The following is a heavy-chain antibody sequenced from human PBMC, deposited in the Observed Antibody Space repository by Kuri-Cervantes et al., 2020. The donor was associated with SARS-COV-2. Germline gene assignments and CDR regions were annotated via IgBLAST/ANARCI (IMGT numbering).Heavy chain of an antibody. V-gene: IGHV3-7*01. D-gene: IGHD6-13*01. Sequence: GESLKISCAASGFTFSSYWMSWVRQAPGKGLEWVANIKQDGSEEYYVDSVKGRFTISRDNAKNSLYLQMNSLRAEDTAVYYCARDYGYSSSWHAPHYFDYWGQGTLVTVSS. CDR1: GFTFSSYW. CDR2: IKQDGSEE. J-gene: IGHJ4*02. CDR3: ARDYGYSSSWHAPHYFDY.